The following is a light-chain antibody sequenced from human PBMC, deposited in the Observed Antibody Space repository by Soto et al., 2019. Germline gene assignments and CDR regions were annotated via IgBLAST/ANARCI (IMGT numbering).Light chain of an antibody. CDR1: QTVSSKY. Sequence: EIILTQSPDTRSLSPGERATLSCRARQTVSSKYLAWCQQRHGQAPRLLIYGAFTKAAGIPDRFSGSGSGTDGTITITRLETEDASVYFCQQYTGPTTTFGQGTKVDIK. CDR3: QQYTGPTTT. CDR2: GAF. V-gene: IGKV3-20*01. J-gene: IGKJ1*01.